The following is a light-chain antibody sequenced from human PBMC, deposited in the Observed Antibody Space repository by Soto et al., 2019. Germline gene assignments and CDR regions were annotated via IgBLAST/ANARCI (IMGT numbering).Light chain of an antibody. J-gene: IGKJ4*01. Sequence: EIVLTQSPGTLSLSPGERATLSCRASQSVGSNKLAWYQQKRGQAPRFLMYDASTRATGIPDRFSGSGSGTDFTLTISRLEPDDFAVYYWQQYGSTPLTFGGGTKVEIK. CDR1: QSVGSNK. CDR2: DAS. V-gene: IGKV3-20*01. CDR3: QQYGSTPLT.